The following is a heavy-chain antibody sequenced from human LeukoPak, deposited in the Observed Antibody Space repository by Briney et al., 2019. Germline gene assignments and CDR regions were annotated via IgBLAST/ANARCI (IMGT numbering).Heavy chain of an antibody. Sequence: SETLSLTCTVSGGSISSYYWSWIRQPPGKGLEWIGYIYYSGSTNYNPSLKSRVTISVDTSKNQFSLRLSSVTAADTAVYYCARPRYYDSSLDYWGQGTLVTVSS. V-gene: IGHV4-59*08. D-gene: IGHD3-22*01. J-gene: IGHJ4*02. CDR2: IYYSGST. CDR1: GGSISSYY. CDR3: ARPRYYDSSLDY.